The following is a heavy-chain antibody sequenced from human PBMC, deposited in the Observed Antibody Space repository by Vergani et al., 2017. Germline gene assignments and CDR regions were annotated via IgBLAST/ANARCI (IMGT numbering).Heavy chain of an antibody. CDR2: ISYDGSNK. J-gene: IGHJ4*02. Sequence: QVQLVESGGGVVQPGRSLRLSCAASGFTFSSYGMHWVRQAPGKGLEWVAVISYDGSNKYYADSVKGRFTISRDNSKNTLDLQMNSLRAEDTAVYYCAKDRGWLPTSCYFDYWGQGTLVTVSS. D-gene: IGHD5-24*01. V-gene: IGHV3-30*18. CDR3: AKDRGWLPTSCYFDY. CDR1: GFTFSSYG.